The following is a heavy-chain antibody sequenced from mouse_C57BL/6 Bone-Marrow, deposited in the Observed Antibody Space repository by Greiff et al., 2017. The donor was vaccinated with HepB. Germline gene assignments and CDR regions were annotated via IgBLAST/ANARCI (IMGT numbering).Heavy chain of an antibody. V-gene: IGHV1-81*01. CDR1: GYTFTSYG. CDR2: IYPRSGNT. Sequence: VQLQQSGAELARPGASVKLSCKASGYTFTSYGISWVKQSTGQGLEWIGEIYPRSGNTYYNEKFKGKATLTADKSSSTAYMELRSLTSEDSAVYFCARSIYYYGSSLSWFAYWGQGTLVTVSA. D-gene: IGHD1-1*01. J-gene: IGHJ3*01. CDR3: ARSIYYYGSSLSWFAY.